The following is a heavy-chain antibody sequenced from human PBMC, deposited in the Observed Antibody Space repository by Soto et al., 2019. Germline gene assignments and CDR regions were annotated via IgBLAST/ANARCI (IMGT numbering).Heavy chain of an antibody. CDR1: GFTFSSYA. CDR2: ISYDGSNK. Sequence: QPGGSRRLCCAASGFTFSSYAMHWVRQAPGKGLEWVAVISYDGSNKYYADSVKGRFTISRDNSKNTLYLQMNSLRAEDTAVYYCAQEGAGELLVTGMDVWGQGTTVTVSS. V-gene: IGHV3-30-3*01. J-gene: IGHJ6*02. CDR3: AQEGAGELLVTGMDV. D-gene: IGHD1-26*01.